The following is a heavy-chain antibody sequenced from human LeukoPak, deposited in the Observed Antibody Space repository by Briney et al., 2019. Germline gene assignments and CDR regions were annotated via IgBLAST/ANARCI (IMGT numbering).Heavy chain of an antibody. D-gene: IGHD6-19*01. J-gene: IGHJ2*01. V-gene: IGHV3-48*03. CDR3: ARGAVAGLWYFDL. Sequence: GGSLRLSCAASGFTFSSYEMNWVRQAPGKRLEWVSYIGSSSNTIYYADSVKGRFTISRDNAKNSLYLQMNSLRVDDTSVYYCARGAVAGLWYFDLWGRGTLVTVSS. CDR1: GFTFSSYE. CDR2: IGSSSNTI.